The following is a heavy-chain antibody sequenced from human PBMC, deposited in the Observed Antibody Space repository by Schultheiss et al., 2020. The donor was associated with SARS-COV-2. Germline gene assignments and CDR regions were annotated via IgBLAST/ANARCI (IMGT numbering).Heavy chain of an antibody. CDR1: GYTFSDYY. CDR2: INPKTGAT. CDR3: ARGKVAGGLPDH. D-gene: IGHD6-13*01. J-gene: IGHJ4*02. Sequence: ASVKVSCKASGYTFSDYYIHWVRQAPGQGLEWVGRINPKTGATNYAQKFQARVTMTRETSTSTVYMELSSLRSEDTAVYYCARGKVAGGLPDHWGQGTLVTVSS. V-gene: IGHV1-2*06.